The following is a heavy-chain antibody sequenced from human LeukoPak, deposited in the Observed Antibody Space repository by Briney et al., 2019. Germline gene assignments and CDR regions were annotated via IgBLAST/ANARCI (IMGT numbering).Heavy chain of an antibody. Sequence: GGSLRLSCAASGFTFSYYGMHWVRQAPGKGLEWVAFVRFDGNDKFYADSVKGRFTISRDTSKNTLYLQMTSLTPEDTAVYYCARGGSSSWYLGWFDPWGQGTLVTVSS. J-gene: IGHJ5*02. CDR1: GFTFSYYG. CDR3: ARGGSSSWYLGWFDP. D-gene: IGHD6-13*01. CDR2: VRFDGNDK. V-gene: IGHV3-30*02.